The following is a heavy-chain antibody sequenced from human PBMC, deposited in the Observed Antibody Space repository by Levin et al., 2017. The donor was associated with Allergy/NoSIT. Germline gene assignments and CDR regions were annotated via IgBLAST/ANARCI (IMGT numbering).Heavy chain of an antibody. D-gene: IGHD2-2*01. J-gene: IGHJ2*01. Sequence: GGSLRLSCEAFGFSFSSYWMHWVRQAPGKGLVWVSRINSDGSTTTYADSVKGRLTISRDNAKNTLYLQMNSLRAEDTAVYYCTRALNADWYFDLWGRGTLVTVSS. CDR2: INSDGSTT. V-gene: IGHV3-74*01. CDR3: TRALNADWYFDL. CDR1: GFSFSSYW.